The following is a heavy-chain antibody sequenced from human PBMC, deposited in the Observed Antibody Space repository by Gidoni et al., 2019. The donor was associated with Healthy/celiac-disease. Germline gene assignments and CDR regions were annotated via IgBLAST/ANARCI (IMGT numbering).Heavy chain of an antibody. D-gene: IGHD4-17*01. Sequence: EVQLVQSGAEVKKPGESLKISCKGSGYSFTSYWIGWVRQMPGKGLEWMGIIYPGDSDTRYSRSFQGKVTIAADKSISTAYLQWSSLKASDTAMYYCARLDGDYHGWGYWFDPWGQGTLVTVSS. V-gene: IGHV5-51*01. CDR2: IYPGDSDT. CDR3: ARLDGDYHGWGYWFDP. J-gene: IGHJ5*02. CDR1: GYSFTSYW.